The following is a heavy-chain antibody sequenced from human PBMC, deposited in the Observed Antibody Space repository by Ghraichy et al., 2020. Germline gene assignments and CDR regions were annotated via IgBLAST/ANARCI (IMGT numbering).Heavy chain of an antibody. CDR3: ARRDVDTALTVTFDY. Sequence: SETLSLTCTVSGGSISSRSYYWVWIRQPPGKGLEWIGNIDYNGNTNYNPSLNSRLTISGDTSKNQFSLRLNSVTAADTAVYYCARRDVDTALTVTFDYWGQGTLFTVSS. CDR1: GGSISSRSYY. D-gene: IGHD5-18*01. CDR2: IDYNGNT. V-gene: IGHV4-39*01. J-gene: IGHJ4*02.